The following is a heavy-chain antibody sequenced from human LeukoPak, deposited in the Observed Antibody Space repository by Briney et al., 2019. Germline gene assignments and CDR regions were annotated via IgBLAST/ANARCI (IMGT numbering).Heavy chain of an antibody. CDR2: IYYSGST. CDR3: ASYSYYYDSSGYFDY. V-gene: IGHV4-59*01. D-gene: IGHD3-22*01. CDR1: GGSISSYY. Sequence: PSETLSLTCTVSGGSISSYYWSWIRQPPGKGLEWIGYIYYSGSTNYNPSLKSRVTISVDTSKNQFSLKLSSVTAADTAVYYCASYSYYYDSSGYFDYWGQGTLVTVSS. J-gene: IGHJ4*02.